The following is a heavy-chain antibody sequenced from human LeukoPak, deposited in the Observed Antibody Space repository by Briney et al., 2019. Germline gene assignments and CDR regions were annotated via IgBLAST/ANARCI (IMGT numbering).Heavy chain of an antibody. CDR1: GYSISSGYY. J-gene: IGHJ3*02. D-gene: IGHD3-22*01. CDR3: ARGPYSYDSSGAFDI. CDR2: TYHSGST. Sequence: SETLSLTCTVSGYSISSGYYWGWIRQPPGKGLEWIATTYHSGSTYYNPSLKSRVTISVHTSRNQFSLKLSSVTAADTAVYFCARGPYSYDSSGAFDIWGQGTMVTVSS. V-gene: IGHV4-38-2*02.